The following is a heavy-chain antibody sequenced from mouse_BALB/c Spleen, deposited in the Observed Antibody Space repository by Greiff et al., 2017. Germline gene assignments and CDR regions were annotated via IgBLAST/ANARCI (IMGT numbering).Heavy chain of an antibody. CDR3: AGGNYVAFAY. Sequence: VQLQQSGAELVRPGSSVKISCKASGYAFSSYWMNWVKQRPGQGLEWIGQIYPGDGDTNYNGKFKGKATLTADKSSSTAYMQLSSLTSEDSAVYFCAGGNYVAFAYWGQGTLVTVSA. D-gene: IGHD2-1*01. V-gene: IGHV1-80*01. J-gene: IGHJ3*01. CDR2: IYPGDGDT. CDR1: GYAFSSYW.